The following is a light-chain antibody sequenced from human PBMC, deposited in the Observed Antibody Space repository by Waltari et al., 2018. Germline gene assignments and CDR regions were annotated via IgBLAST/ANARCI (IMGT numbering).Light chain of an antibody. CDR3: QSADSSASYKV. J-gene: IGLJ3*02. CDR2: KDI. V-gene: IGLV3-25*03. Sequence: SYELSQPPSVSVSPGQTARITCSGDALPKQYAFWYQQRPGQAPVLLIYKDIERPSGIPERFSGSSSVPSVTWTIIGLQAEDEADYYCQSADSSASYKVFGGGTKLTV. CDR1: ALPKQY.